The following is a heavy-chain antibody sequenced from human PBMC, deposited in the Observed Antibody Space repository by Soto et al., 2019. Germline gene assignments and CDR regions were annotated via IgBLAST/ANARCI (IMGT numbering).Heavy chain of an antibody. CDR2: ISGSGGSR. Sequence: GPLRVSCAASVFTFISYAMSWVRQAPGKGLEWVSLISGSGGSRYYADSVKGRFTISRDNSKNTLYLQMNSLRADDTAVYYCAKVMVKNWFDPWGQGTLVSVSS. D-gene: IGHD5-18*01. V-gene: IGHV3-23*01. CDR1: VFTFISYA. J-gene: IGHJ5*02. CDR3: AKVMVKNWFDP.